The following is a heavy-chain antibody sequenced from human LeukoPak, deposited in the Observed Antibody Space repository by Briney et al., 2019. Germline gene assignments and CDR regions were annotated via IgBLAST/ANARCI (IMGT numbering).Heavy chain of an antibody. D-gene: IGHD6-19*01. V-gene: IGHV3-30*18. J-gene: IGHJ4*01. CDR1: GFTFSSYG. CDR2: ISYDGSNK. CDR3: AKDHSSGWYSETYFDY. Sequence: PGRSLRLSCAASGFTFSSYGMHWVRQAPGKGLEWVAVISYDGSNKYYADSVKGRFTISRDNSKNTLYLQMNSLRAEDTAVYYCAKDHSSGWYSETYFDYWGQGTLVTVSS.